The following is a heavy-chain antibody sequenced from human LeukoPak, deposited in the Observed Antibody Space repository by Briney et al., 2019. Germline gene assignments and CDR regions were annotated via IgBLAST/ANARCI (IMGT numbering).Heavy chain of an antibody. CDR1: GFSFSSYW. CDR2: IKQDGSEK. V-gene: IGHV3-7*01. D-gene: IGHD2-2*01. CDR3: ARRYCSSTSCPADY. J-gene: IGHJ4*02. Sequence: PGGSLRLSCAASGFSFSSYWMSWVRQAPGKGLEWVANIKQDGSEKYYVDSVKGRFTISRDNAKNSLYLQMNSLRADDTAVHYCARRYCSSTSCPADYWGQGTLVTVSS.